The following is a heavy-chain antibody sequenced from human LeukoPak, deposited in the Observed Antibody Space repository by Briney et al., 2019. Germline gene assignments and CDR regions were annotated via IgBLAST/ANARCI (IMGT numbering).Heavy chain of an antibody. J-gene: IGHJ4*02. V-gene: IGHV3-74*01. CDR1: GFTFTSYW. CDR2: VEHDGSRT. Sequence: SGGSLRLSCAASGFTFTSYWMHWVRQPPGKGLVWVSRVEHDGSRTAYADSVTGRFTISRDNARNMVYLQMNSLRAEDTAVYYCATDLGWGQGTLVTVS. CDR3: ATDLG. D-gene: IGHD4-17*01.